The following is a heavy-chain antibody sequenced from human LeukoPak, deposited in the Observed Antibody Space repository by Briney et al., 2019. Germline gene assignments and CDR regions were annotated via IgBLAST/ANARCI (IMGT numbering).Heavy chain of an antibody. J-gene: IGHJ4*02. CDR2: ITWNSDNI. CDR1: GFTFDDYA. D-gene: IGHD4-17*01. CDR3: AKDGDSYIDY. Sequence: PGRSLRLSCAASGFTFDDYAMHWVRQAPGKGLEWVAGITWNSDNIDYAESVRGRFTISRDNAKNSLYLEMNSLRPEDTAVYYCAKDGDSYIDYWGQGTLVTVSS. V-gene: IGHV3-9*01.